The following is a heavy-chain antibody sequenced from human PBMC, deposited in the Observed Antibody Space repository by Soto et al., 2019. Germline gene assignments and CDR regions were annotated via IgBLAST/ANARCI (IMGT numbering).Heavy chain of an antibody. D-gene: IGHD2-2*01. J-gene: IGHJ6*03. Sequence: GGSLRLSCAASGFTFSSYSMNWVRQAPGKGLEWVSYISSGSSTIYYADSVKGRFTISRDNAKNSLYLQMDSLRAEDTAVYYATRSAYMDVWGTATTVTVSS. CDR1: GFTFSSYS. V-gene: IGHV3-48*01. CDR2: ISSGSSTI. CDR3: TRSAYMDV.